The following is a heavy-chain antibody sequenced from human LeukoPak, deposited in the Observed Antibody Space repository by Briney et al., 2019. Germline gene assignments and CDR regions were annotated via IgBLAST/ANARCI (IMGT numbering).Heavy chain of an antibody. V-gene: IGHV4-30-2*06. D-gene: IGHD2-15*01. J-gene: IGHJ6*03. CDR1: GGSISSGPYF. CDR3: ARDRCSGGSCYSGGYYYYYYMDV. Sequence: SQTLSLTCSVSGGSISSGPYFWSWIRQSPGQGLEWIGYIWPSGSTNYNPSLSGRVAISLDKSRNHFTLMVTAVTAADTAVYYCARDRCSGGSCYSGGYYYYYYMDVWGKGTTVTVSS. CDR2: IWPSGST.